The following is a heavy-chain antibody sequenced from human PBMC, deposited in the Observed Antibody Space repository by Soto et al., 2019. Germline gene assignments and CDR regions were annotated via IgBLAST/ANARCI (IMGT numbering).Heavy chain of an antibody. J-gene: IGHJ6*02. Sequence: LRLSCAASGFTFNSAWMSWVRQAPGKGLEWVGRIKSKIDGGTIDYAAPVKGRLTISRDDSRNTLYLQLNSLKTEDTAVYYRTTGERSYYYYGMDVWGQGTTVTVSS. V-gene: IGHV3-15*01. CDR2: IKSKIDGGTI. CDR1: GFTFNSAW. CDR3: TTGERSYYYYGMDV. D-gene: IGHD1-1*01.